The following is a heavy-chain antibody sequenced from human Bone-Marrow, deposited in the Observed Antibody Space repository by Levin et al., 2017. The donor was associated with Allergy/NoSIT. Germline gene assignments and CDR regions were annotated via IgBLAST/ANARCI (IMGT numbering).Heavy chain of an antibody. D-gene: IGHD3-10*01. V-gene: IGHV1-18*01. J-gene: IGHJ4*02. CDR2: ISAYNGDT. Sequence: ASVKVSCKTSGFTFDSYGFSWVRQAPGQGLEWMGWISAYNGDTDHLQKFQGRLSMTTDVSTNTVYMVLRSLRSDDTAVYYCARGNSYGSGRGDYWGQGTLVTVSS. CDR1: GFTFDSYG. CDR3: ARGNSYGSGRGDY.